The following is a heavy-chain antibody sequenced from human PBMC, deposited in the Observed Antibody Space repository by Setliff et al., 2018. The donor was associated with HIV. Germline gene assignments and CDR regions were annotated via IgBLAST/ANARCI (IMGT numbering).Heavy chain of an antibody. Sequence: GGSLRLSCAASGFPVRDNYMTWVRQAPGKGLEWVSSISSGGGFLYYIESVKGRFSISRDNDKNSLFLQMNSLRAEDTAVYYCARDKDTGTSGWGQGTLVTVSS. V-gene: IGHV3-21*01. CDR3: ARDKDTGTSG. CDR2: ISSGGGFL. J-gene: IGHJ4*02. CDR1: GFPVRDNY. D-gene: IGHD5-18*01.